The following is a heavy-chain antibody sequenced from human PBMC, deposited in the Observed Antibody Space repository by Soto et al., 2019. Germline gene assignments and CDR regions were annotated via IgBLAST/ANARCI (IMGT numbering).Heavy chain of an antibody. CDR2: IYPGDSDT. CDR1: GYSFTSYW. J-gene: IGHJ6*03. CDR3: ARENRGTIHPYYYYMDV. D-gene: IGHD1-7*01. Sequence: PGESLKISCKGSGYSFTSYWIGWVRQMPGKGLEWMGIIYPGDSDTRYSPSFQGQVTISADKSISTAYLQWSSLKAADTAVYYCARENRGTIHPYYYYMDVWGKGATVTVSS. V-gene: IGHV5-51*01.